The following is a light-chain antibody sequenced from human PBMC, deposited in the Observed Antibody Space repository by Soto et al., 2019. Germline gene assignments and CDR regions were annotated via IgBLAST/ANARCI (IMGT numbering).Light chain of an antibody. CDR1: QSLTNSF. J-gene: IGKJ5*01. CDR3: QQYGTSEII. Sequence: EIVLTQSPGTLSLSPGERATLSCRARQSLTNSFIAWYQQKPGQAPRLLIYDTSSRASGIPDRFSGSGSGTDFTLTISRLETEDFAVFYCQQYGTSEIILGQGTRLEIK. V-gene: IGKV3-20*01. CDR2: DTS.